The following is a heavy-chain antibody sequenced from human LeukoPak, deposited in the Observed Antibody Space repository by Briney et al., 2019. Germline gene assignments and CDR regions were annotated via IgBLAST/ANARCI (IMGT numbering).Heavy chain of an antibody. CDR2: IKSKTDGGTT. CDR1: GFTFSSYG. J-gene: IGHJ6*02. Sequence: GRSLRLSCAASGFTFSSYGMHWVRQAPGKGLEWVGRIKSKTDGGTTDYAAPVKGRFTISRDDSKNTLYLQMNSLKTEDTAVYYCTTESSGQYYGMDVWGQGTTVTVSS. D-gene: IGHD6-19*01. V-gene: IGHV3-15*01. CDR3: TTESSGQYYGMDV.